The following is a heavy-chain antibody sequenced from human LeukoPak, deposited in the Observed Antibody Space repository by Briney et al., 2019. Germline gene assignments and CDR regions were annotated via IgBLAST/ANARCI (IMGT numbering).Heavy chain of an antibody. D-gene: IGHD2-15*01. J-gene: IGHJ4*02. CDR1: GHTFCRYS. CDR3: AKTTAGYSSGRYPAWRIDY. Sequence: GGSLRLLCAASGHTFCRYSLYWVPHPPTKGLVGGSGHFGRGGSAHYADSVKGRITIARDNSKNTVYLKMDSLRVEDTAIYYCAKTTAGYSSGRYPAWRIDYWGQGTLVTVSS. CDR2: HFGRGGSA. V-gene: IGHV3-23*01.